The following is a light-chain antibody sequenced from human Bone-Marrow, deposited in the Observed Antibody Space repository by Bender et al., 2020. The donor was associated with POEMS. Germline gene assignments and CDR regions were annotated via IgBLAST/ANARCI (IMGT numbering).Light chain of an antibody. J-gene: IGLJ3*02. CDR1: SSNIGKNT. CDR2: SSH. CDR3: AVWDDSLNGWV. Sequence: QSVLTHTPSASGTPGQRVTISCSGSSSNIGKNTVNWYQQLPGTAPKLLIYSSHRRPSEVPDRFSGSRSGTSASLAISGLQSEDEADYYCAVWDDSLNGWVFGGGTKLTVL. V-gene: IGLV1-44*01.